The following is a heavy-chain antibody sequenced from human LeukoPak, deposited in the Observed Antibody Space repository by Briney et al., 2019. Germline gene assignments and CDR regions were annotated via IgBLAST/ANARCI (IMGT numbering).Heavy chain of an antibody. V-gene: IGHV3-74*01. CDR2: INSDGSGT. Sequence: GGSLRLSCAASGFTFSSYWMHWVRQAPGKGLVWVSRINSDGSGTSYADSVKGRFTISRDNAKNTLYLQMKSLRAEDTAVYYCATGSGHAFDIWGQGTMVTVSS. D-gene: IGHD2-15*01. J-gene: IGHJ3*02. CDR1: GFTFSSYW. CDR3: ATGSGHAFDI.